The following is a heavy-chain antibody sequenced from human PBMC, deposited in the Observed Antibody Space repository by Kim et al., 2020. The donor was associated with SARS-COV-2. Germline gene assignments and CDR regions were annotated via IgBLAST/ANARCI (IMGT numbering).Heavy chain of an antibody. CDR3: ARERLGWFDP. D-gene: IGHD4-17*01. Sequence: STHYNPRLKSRVTISVDTSKNQFSLKLSSVTAADTAVYYCARERLGWFDPWGQGTLVTVSS. J-gene: IGHJ5*02. V-gene: IGHV4-31*02. CDR2: ST.